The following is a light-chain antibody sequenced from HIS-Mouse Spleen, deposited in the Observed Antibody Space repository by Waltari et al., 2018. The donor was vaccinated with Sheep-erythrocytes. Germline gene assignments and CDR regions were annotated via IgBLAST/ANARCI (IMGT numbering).Light chain of an antibody. CDR1: KLGDKY. V-gene: IGLV3-1*01. J-gene: IGLJ2*01. CDR3: QAWDSSTVV. Sequence: SYELTQPPSVSVSPGQTASLPCSGDKLGDKYACWYQQKPGHSPVLVSYQDSKRPSGIPERFSGSNSGNTATLTISGTQAMDEADYYCQAWDSSTVVFGGGTKLTVL. CDR2: QDS.